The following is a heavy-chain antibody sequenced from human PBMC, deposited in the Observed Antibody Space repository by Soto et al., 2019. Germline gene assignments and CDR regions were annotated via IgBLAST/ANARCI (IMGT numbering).Heavy chain of an antibody. Sequence: TLSLPCTVSGGSLSSGCYYWSWIRQHPGKGLEWIGYIYYSGSTYYNPSIKSRVKISVDTSKNQFSLKLSSVTAADTAVYHCERVLRKYDSSGYQNWFDPWGQGTLVTVSS. CDR3: ERVLRKYDSSGYQNWFDP. J-gene: IGHJ5*02. V-gene: IGHV4-31*02. CDR1: GGSLSSGCYY. CDR2: IYYSGST. D-gene: IGHD3-22*01.